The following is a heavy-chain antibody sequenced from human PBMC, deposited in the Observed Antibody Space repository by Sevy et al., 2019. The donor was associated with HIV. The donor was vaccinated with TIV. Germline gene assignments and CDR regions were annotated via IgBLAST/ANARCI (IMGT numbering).Heavy chain of an antibody. Sequence: GGSLRLSCAASGFSFSKYWMSWVRQAPGKGLEWVANIKEDGSQKNYLESVKGRFTISRDNAKNLLYLQMNNLRADDTAVYYCARDPDIWSGYRSHYFDYWGQGTLVTVSS. CDR2: IKEDGSQK. CDR3: ARDPDIWSGYRSHYFDY. D-gene: IGHD3-9*01. CDR1: GFSFSKYW. J-gene: IGHJ4*02. V-gene: IGHV3-7*01.